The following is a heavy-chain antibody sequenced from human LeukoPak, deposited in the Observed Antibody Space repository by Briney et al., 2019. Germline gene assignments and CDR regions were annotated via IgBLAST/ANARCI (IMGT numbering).Heavy chain of an antibody. CDR1: GFTFSSYG. V-gene: IGHV3-33*01. Sequence: HSGGSLRLSCAASGFTFSSYGMHWVRQAPGKGLEWVAVIWYDGSNKYYADSVKGRFTISRDNSKNTLYLQMNSLRAEDTAVYYCARNPVGYSYGRPFDYWGQGTLVTVSS. CDR3: ARNPVGYSYGRPFDY. J-gene: IGHJ4*02. D-gene: IGHD5-18*01. CDR2: IWYDGSNK.